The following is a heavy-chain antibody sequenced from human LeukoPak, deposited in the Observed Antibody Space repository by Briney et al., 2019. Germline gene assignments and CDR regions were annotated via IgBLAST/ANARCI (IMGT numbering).Heavy chain of an antibody. CDR3: ARDGGGYSVRWGFDY. D-gene: IGHD5/OR15-5a*01. V-gene: IGHV4-34*01. CDR1: GGSFSGYY. J-gene: IGHJ4*02. CDR2: INHSGST. Sequence: PSETLSLTCAVYGGSFSGYYWSWIRQPPGKGLEWIGEINHSGSTNYNPSLKSRVTISVDTSKNQFSLKLSSVTAADTAVYYCARDGGGYSVRWGFDYWGQGTLVTVSS.